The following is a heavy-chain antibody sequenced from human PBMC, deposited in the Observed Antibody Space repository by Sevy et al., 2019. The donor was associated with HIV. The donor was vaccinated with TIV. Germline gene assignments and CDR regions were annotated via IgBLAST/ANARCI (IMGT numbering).Heavy chain of an antibody. CDR2: INHDGSVK. V-gene: IGHV3-7*01. J-gene: IGHJ4*02. CDR1: GFSLNNYW. CDR3: VKARAKDGSF. Sequence: GGSLRLSCVASGFSLNNYWMNWVRQAPGKGLEWVANINHDGSVKYYVDSVRGRFTISRDNARNLLFLQMSSLRVEDSALYYCVKARAKDGSFWGQGTLVTVSS. D-gene: IGHD6-19*01.